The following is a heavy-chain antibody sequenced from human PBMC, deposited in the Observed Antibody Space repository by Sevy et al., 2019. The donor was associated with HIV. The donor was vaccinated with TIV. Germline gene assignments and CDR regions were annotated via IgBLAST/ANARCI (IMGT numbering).Heavy chain of an antibody. CDR3: ASSNASSRFSYYYFAIDF. D-gene: IGHD2-8*01. CDR1: GFTFNTYN. Sequence: GGSLRLSCAVSGFTFNTYNMNWVRQAPGKGLEWVSYITYTSTTIYYADSVRGRFTISRDNAKNTLYLQMNSLREEDTAMYYCASSNASSRFSYYYFAIDFWGQGTSVTVSS. CDR2: ITYTSTTI. J-gene: IGHJ6*02. V-gene: IGHV3-48*02.